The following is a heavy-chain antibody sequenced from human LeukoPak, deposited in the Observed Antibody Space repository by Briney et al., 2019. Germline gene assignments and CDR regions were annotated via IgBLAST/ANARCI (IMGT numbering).Heavy chain of an antibody. V-gene: IGHV3-7*01. Sequence: PGGSLRLSCAASGFTFSSYWMSWVRQAPGKGLEWVANMKHDGGEIYYVDSVKGRFTISRDNAKNSLFLQMNSLRAEDTAVYYCARGHSISPNWFDPWGQGTLVTVSS. CDR1: GFTFSSYW. CDR2: MKHDGGEI. D-gene: IGHD6-13*01. J-gene: IGHJ5*02. CDR3: ARGHSISPNWFDP.